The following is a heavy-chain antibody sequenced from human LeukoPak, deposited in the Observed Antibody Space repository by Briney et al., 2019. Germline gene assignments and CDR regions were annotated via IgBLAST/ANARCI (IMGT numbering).Heavy chain of an antibody. CDR2: ISSSGSTI. V-gene: IGHV3-48*03. CDR1: EFTFTSYE. D-gene: IGHD1-26*01. CDR3: AKDSLRERIVGSTTRGVNDY. J-gene: IGHJ4*02. Sequence: GGSLRLSCAASEFTFTSYEMNWVRQAPGKGLEWVSYISSSGSTIYYADSVKGRFTISRDNAKNSLYLQMNSLRGEDTAVYYCAKDSLRERIVGSTTRGVNDYWGQGTLVTVSS.